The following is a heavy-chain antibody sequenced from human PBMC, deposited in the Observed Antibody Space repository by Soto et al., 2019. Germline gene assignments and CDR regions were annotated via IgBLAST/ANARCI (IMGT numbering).Heavy chain of an antibody. V-gene: IGHV2-5*01. CDR1: GFSLSKRGVA. Sequence: SGATLANPPKTLTLTCTFSGFSLSKRGVAVVWIRQPPGKALEWLALIYSNDDKRSSPSLKSRLTITKDTSKNQVVLTMTNMDPVDTATYFCAHGLGPFFDYWGQGTLVTVSS. J-gene: IGHJ4*02. CDR2: IYSNDDK. D-gene: IGHD1-26*01. CDR3: AHGLGPFFDY.